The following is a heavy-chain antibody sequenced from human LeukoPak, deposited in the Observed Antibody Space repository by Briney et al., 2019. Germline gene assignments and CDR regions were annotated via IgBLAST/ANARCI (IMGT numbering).Heavy chain of an antibody. CDR2: ISYDGSSK. CDR3: ARGVRTGGGHYFDY. J-gene: IGHJ4*02. Sequence: HPGGSLRLSCAASGFTFSSYAMSWVRQAPGKGLEWVAVISYDGSSKYYADSVKGRFTISRDNSKNTLYLQMNSLRAEDTAVYYCARGVRTGGGHYFDYWGQGTLVTVSS. CDR1: GFTFSSYA. V-gene: IGHV3-30*04. D-gene: IGHD7-27*01.